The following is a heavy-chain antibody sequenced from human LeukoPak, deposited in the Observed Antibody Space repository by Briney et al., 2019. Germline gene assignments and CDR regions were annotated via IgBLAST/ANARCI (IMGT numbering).Heavy chain of an antibody. J-gene: IGHJ3*02. CDR2: ISAYNGNT. V-gene: IGHV1-18*01. CDR1: GYTFTSYG. CDR3: ARPMRYYYDSSGPDAFDI. D-gene: IGHD3-22*01. Sequence: ASVKVSCKASGYTFTSYGISWVRQAPGQGLEWMGWISAYNGNTNYAQKLQGRVTMTTDTSTSTAYMELRSLRSDDTAVYYCARPMRYYYDSSGPDAFDIWGQRTMVTVSS.